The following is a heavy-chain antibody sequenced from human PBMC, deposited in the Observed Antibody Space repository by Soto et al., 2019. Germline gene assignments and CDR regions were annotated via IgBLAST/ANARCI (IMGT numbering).Heavy chain of an antibody. CDR3: ARATSDSSGWYLDKVLDY. J-gene: IGHJ4*02. Sequence: SETLSLTCTVSGGSISSGDYYWSWIRQPPGKGLEWIGSIYYSGSTNYNPSLKSRVTISVDTSKNQFSLKLSSVTAADTAVYYCARATSDSSGWYLDKVLDYWGQGTLVTVS. CDR2: IYYSGST. V-gene: IGHV4-61*08. D-gene: IGHD6-19*01. CDR1: GGSISSGDYY.